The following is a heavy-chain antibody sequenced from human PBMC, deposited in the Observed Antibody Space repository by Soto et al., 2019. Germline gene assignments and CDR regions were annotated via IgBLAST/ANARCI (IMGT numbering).Heavy chain of an antibody. CDR3: VRRDRSGWFDAFDV. V-gene: IGHV5-51*01. CDR2: IYPGDSDT. D-gene: IGHD6-19*01. Sequence: PGESLKISCKGYGYSFTHKWIGWVRQMAGKGLEWMGVIYPGDSDTKYSPSFQGHVTISVDKSISTAYLQWSSLKASDSALYYCVRRDRSGWFDAFDVWGQGTMVTVSS. J-gene: IGHJ3*01. CDR1: GYSFTHKW.